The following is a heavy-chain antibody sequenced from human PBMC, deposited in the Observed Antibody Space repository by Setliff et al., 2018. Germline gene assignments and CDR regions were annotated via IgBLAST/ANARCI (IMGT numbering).Heavy chain of an antibody. J-gene: IGHJ4*02. V-gene: IGHV3-7*03. Sequence: GGSLRLSCAASGFTFSNYWMNWVRQAPGKGPEWVANINQRGSERNYVDSVKGRFTISRDNAKNSLYLQMSSLRADDTAVYYCATDQNRASEDWGQGVLVTVSS. CDR1: GFTFSNYW. CDR2: INQRGSER. CDR3: ATDQNRASED.